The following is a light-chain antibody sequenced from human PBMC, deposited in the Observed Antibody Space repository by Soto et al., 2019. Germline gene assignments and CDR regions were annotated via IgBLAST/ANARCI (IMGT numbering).Light chain of an antibody. Sequence: DIQMTQSPSSLSASVGDRVTITCRASQSISSYLNWYQQKPGKAPKLLIYAASSLQSGVPSRFSGSGSGTDFTLTISSLQPEDFATYYCQQSYSMLLNFGGGTKVEIK. CDR2: AAS. J-gene: IGKJ4*01. CDR1: QSISSY. CDR3: QQSYSMLLN. V-gene: IGKV1-39*01.